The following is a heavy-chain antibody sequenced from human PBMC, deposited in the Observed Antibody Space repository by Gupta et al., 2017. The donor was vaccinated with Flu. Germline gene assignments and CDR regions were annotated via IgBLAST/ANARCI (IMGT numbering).Heavy chain of an antibody. CDR3: AHIPEGGSRSGYYDPYYFDY. V-gene: IGHV2-5*01. CDR2: IYWNDDK. D-gene: IGHD3-3*01. J-gene: IGHJ4*02. CDR1: GFSLSTSGVG. Sequence: QITLKESGPTLVKPTQTLTLTCTFSGFSLSTSGVGVGWIRQPPGKALEWLALIYWNDDKRYSPSLKSRLTITKDTSKNQVVLTMTNMDPVDTATYYCAHIPEGGSRSGYYDPYYFDYWGQGTLVTVSS.